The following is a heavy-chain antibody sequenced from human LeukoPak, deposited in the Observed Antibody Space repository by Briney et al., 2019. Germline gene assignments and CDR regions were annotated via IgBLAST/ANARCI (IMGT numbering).Heavy chain of an antibody. Sequence: GGSLRLSCVVSGFTFSNAWMSWVRQAPGKGLEWVGRIKSKTDGGTTDYAAPVKGRFTISRDDSKNTLYLQMNSLRAEDTAVYYCAKDLTAYDTTVDYWGQGTLVTVSS. D-gene: IGHD3-22*01. J-gene: IGHJ4*02. CDR2: IKSKTDGGTT. CDR1: GFTFSNAW. CDR3: AKDLTAYDTTVDY. V-gene: IGHV3-15*01.